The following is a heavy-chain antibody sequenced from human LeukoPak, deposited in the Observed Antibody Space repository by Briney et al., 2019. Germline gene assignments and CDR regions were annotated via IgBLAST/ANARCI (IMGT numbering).Heavy chain of an antibody. V-gene: IGHV3-21*04. CDR3: ARDREDIVVVPAAKGGYYYYYMDV. CDR2: ITTTSSYI. D-gene: IGHD2-2*01. Sequence: GGSLRLSCAASGFTFSSYTMNWVRQAPGKGLEWVSSITTTSSYIYYADSVKGRFTISRDNAKSSLFLQMNSLRAEDTAVYYCARDREDIVVVPAAKGGYYYYYMDVWGKGTTVTVSS. J-gene: IGHJ6*03. CDR1: GFTFSSYT.